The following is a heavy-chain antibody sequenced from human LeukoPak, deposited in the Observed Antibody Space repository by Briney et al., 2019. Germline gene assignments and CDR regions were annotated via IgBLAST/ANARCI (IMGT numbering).Heavy chain of an antibody. CDR2: IKSKTDGGTT. D-gene: IGHD5-24*01. CDR1: GFTFSNAW. V-gene: IGHV3-15*01. Sequence: GWSLRLSCAASGFTFSNAWMSWVRQAPGKGLEWVGRIKSKTDGGTTDYAPPVKGRFTISRDDSKNTLYLQMNSLKTEDTAVYYCTTDSPYFPRWLQNYFDYWGQGTLVTVSS. J-gene: IGHJ4*02. CDR3: TTDSPYFPRWLQNYFDY.